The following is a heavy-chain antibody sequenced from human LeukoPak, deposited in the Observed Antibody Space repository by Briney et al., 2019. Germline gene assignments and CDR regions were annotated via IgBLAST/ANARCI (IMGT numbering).Heavy chain of an antibody. D-gene: IGHD4-17*01. CDR2: ISGSGGRT. J-gene: IGHJ3*02. CDR3: AKDPNGDYVGAFDS. V-gene: IGHV3-23*01. CDR1: GITFSSYA. Sequence: GGSLRLSCAASGITFSSYAMTWVRQAPGKGLEWVSSISGSGGRTYYVDSVKGRFTISRDNTKNTLYLQMNGLRAEDTAVYYCAKDPNGDYVGAFDSWGQGTMVTVST.